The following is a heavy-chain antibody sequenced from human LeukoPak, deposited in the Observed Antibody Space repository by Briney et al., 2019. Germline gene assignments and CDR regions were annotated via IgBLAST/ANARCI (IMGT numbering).Heavy chain of an antibody. CDR1: GGSISSGDYY. CDR2: IYYSGST. D-gene: IGHD3-10*01. CDR3: ARDFRLLWFGEPTYGMDV. V-gene: IGHV4-30-4*01. J-gene: IGHJ6*02. Sequence: SQTLSLTCTVSGGSISSGDYYWSWLRQPPGKGLEWIGYIYYSGSTYYNPSLKSRVTISVDTSKNQFSLKLSSVTAADTAVYYCARDFRLLWFGEPTYGMDVWGQGTTVTVSS.